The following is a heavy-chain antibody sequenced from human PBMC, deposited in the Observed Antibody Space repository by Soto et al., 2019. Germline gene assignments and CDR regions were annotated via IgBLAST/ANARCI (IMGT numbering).Heavy chain of an antibody. V-gene: IGHV3-21*01. D-gene: IGHD3-22*01. Sequence: GGSLRLSCAASGFTFSSYSMNWVRQAPGKGLEWVSSISSSSSYIYYADSVKGRFTISRDNAKNSLYLQMNSLRAEDTAVYYCASHPRDSSGYWYYFDYWGQGTLVPVAS. CDR3: ASHPRDSSGYWYYFDY. CDR1: GFTFSSYS. CDR2: ISSSSSYI. J-gene: IGHJ4*02.